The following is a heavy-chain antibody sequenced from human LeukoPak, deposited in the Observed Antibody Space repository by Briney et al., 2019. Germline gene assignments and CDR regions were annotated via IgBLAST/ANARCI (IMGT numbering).Heavy chain of an antibody. CDR1: GFTFDDYT. CDR3: AKDIRAYCGGDCYGMDV. CDR2: ISWDGGST. J-gene: IGHJ6*02. Sequence: GGSLRLSCAASGFTFDDYTMHWVRQAPGKGLEWVSLISWDGGSTYYADSVKGRFTISRDNSKNSLYLQMNSLRTGDTALYYCAKDIRAYCGGDCYGMDVWGQGTTVTVSS. D-gene: IGHD2-21*01. V-gene: IGHV3-43*01.